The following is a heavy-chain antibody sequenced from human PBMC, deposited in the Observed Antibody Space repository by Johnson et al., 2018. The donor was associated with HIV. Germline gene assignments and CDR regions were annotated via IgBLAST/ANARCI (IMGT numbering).Heavy chain of an antibody. J-gene: IGHJ3*02. CDR2: IRYDGSNK. CDR1: GFIFRTYG. Sequence: QVQLVESGGGVVQPGGTLRLSCAASGFIFRTYGMHWVRQAPGKGLEWVAFIRYDGSNKYYADAVKGRFRISRDNSKNSLYLQMNSLRAEDTALYYCARDEEGYCSGGSCYSGAFDIWGQGTMVTVSS. D-gene: IGHD2-15*01. V-gene: IGHV3-30*02. CDR3: ARDEEGYCSGGSCYSGAFDI.